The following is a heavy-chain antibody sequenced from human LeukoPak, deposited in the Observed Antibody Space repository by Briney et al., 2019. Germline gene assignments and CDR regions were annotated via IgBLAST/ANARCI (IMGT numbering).Heavy chain of an antibody. CDR1: GGSFSGYY. CDR3: AREGSGSSSWNDY. D-gene: IGHD6-13*01. J-gene: IGHJ4*02. V-gene: IGHV4-34*01. Sequence: SETLSLTCAVYGGSFSGYYWSWIRQPPGKGLEWIGEINHSGSTNCNPSLKSRVTISVDTSKNQFSLKLSSVTAADTAVYYRAREGSGSSSWNDYWGQGTLVTVSS. CDR2: INHSGST.